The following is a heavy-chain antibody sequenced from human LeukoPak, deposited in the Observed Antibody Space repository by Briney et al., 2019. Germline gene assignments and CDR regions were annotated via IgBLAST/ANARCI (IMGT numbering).Heavy chain of an antibody. D-gene: IGHD6-19*01. CDR3: ATHGPAVAGGFDP. Sequence: SETLSLTCTVSGGSITSNDYYWGWIRQPAGKGLEWIGTIYYTGNTYYNPSLESRVTISVDTSKNQFSLKWNSVTAADTAVYYCATHGPAVAGGFDPWGRGALVTVSS. V-gene: IGHV4-39*01. CDR1: GGSITSNDYY. CDR2: IYYTGNT. J-gene: IGHJ5*02.